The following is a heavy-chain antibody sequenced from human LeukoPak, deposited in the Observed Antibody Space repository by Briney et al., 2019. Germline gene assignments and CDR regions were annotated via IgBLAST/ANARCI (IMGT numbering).Heavy chain of an antibody. CDR3: TRETSSRYFDY. CDR1: GYTLTSYD. CDR2: MNPNSGRT. J-gene: IGHJ4*02. Sequence: ASVKVSCKASGYTLTSYDINWVRQATGQGLEWMGWMNPNSGRTGYAQNFQGRITITMNTSISTAYVELSSLRSEDTAVYYCTRETSSRYFDYWGQGTLVTVSS. V-gene: IGHV1-8*01.